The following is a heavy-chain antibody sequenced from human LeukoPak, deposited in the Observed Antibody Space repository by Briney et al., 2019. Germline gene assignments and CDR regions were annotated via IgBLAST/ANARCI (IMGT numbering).Heavy chain of an antibody. Sequence: PGGSLRLSCAALGFTFSESKLRWIGQVPGQGLEWLSHISSGSTDTTYADSIKGRFTISRENAKNSVYLQMNVLRAGDTAVYYCARHRDLLSYYAGVRCAIDFWGQGTAVTVSS. D-gene: IGHD2-21*01. CDR1: GFTFSESK. V-gene: IGHV3-11*03. CDR2: ISSGSTDT. J-gene: IGHJ6*02. CDR3: ARHRDLLSYYAGVRCAIDF.